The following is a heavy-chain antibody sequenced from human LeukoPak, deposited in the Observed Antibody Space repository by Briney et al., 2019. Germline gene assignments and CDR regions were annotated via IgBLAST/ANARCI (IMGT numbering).Heavy chain of an antibody. V-gene: IGHV3-23*01. D-gene: IGHD3-22*01. CDR1: GFTFSSYA. Sequence: GGSLRLSCAASGFTFSSYAMSWVRQAPGKGLGWVSAISGSGGSTYYVDSVKGRFTISRDNSKNTLYLQMNSLRAEDTAVYYCAKDLDSSGNFWGTDAFDIWGQGTMVTVSS. CDR3: AKDLDSSGNFWGTDAFDI. J-gene: IGHJ3*02. CDR2: ISGSGGST.